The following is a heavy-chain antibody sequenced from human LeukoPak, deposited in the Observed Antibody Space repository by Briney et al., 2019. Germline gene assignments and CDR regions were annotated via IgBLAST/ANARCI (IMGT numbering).Heavy chain of an antibody. D-gene: IGHD2-15*01. Sequence: PGGSLRLSCAASGFTFSSDAMSWVRQAPGKGLEWVSGISERGFTTYYADPVKGRFTISRDNFKNTLYLQMNSLRPEDTAIYYCAKEGVLAATDVHFNLWGRGTLVTVSS. CDR2: ISERGFTT. J-gene: IGHJ2*01. CDR1: GFTFSSDA. V-gene: IGHV3-23*01. CDR3: AKEGVLAATDVHFNL.